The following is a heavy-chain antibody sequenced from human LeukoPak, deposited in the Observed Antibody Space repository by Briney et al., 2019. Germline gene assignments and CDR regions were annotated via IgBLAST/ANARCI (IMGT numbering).Heavy chain of an antibody. CDR1: GFTFSNYA. V-gene: IGHV3-23*01. CDR2: SSGSVGIT. J-gene: IGHJ4*02. D-gene: IGHD1-26*01. Sequence: GGSLRLSCAASGFTFSNYAMSWVRQAPGKGLEWVSGSSGSVGITYYADSVKGRFTISRDNSKNTLYLQMNSLRAEDTAVYYCAKQAKHGTFYYFVYWGQGTLVTVSS. CDR3: AKQAKHGTFYYFVY.